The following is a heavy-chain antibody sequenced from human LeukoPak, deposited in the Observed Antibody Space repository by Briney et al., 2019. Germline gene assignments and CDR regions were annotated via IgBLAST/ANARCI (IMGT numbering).Heavy chain of an antibody. J-gene: IGHJ4*02. CDR2: INPNSGGT. V-gene: IGHV1-2*02. CDR1: GYTFTGYY. CDR3: ARDKISTSSGWYEVLGGDC. Sequence: ASVKVSCKASGYTFTGYYMHWVRQAPGQGLEWMGWINPNSGGTNYAQKFQGRVTMTRDTSISTAYMELSRLRSDDTAVYYCARDKISTSSGWYEVLGGDCWGQGTLVTVSS. D-gene: IGHD6-19*01.